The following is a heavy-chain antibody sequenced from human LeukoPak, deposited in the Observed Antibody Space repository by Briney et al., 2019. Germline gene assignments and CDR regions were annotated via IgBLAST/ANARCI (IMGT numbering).Heavy chain of an antibody. Sequence: ASVKVSCKASGYXFTDYYVHWVRPAPGQGLEWLGWINPDSGATNFAQRLQGRVTMTRDTSVNTAHMELNNLRSDDTAVYYCARDLCHGGSCFHFDSWGQGTLVTVSS. CDR3: ARDLCHGGSCFHFDS. V-gene: IGHV1-2*02. D-gene: IGHD2-15*01. CDR2: INPDSGAT. CDR1: GYXFTDYY. J-gene: IGHJ4*02.